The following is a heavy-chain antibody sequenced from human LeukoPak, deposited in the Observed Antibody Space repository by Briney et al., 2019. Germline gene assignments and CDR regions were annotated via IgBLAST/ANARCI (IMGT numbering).Heavy chain of an antibody. CDR2: INPTGGST. CDR3: ARRPAAGSSLYYGMDV. V-gene: IGHV1-46*01. CDR1: GYTFTSDY. J-gene: IGHJ6*02. Sequence: ASVKVSCKASGYTFTSDYIHWVRQAPGQGLEWMGIINPTGGSTTYAQKFQGRVTMTRDTSTSTVYMELSSLRSEDTAVYYCARRPAAGSSLYYGMDVWGQGTTVTVSS. D-gene: IGHD6-13*01.